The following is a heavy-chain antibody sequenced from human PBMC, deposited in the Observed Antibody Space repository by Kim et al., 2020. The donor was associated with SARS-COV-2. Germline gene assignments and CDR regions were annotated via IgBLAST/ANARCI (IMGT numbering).Heavy chain of an antibody. CDR1: GFTFSSYW. J-gene: IGHJ4*02. D-gene: IGHD1-26*01. CDR2: INSNGGTT. CDR3: ASRRYTGTYYYFDY. V-gene: IGHV3-74*01. Sequence: GGSLRLSCPASGFTFSSYWMHWVRQAPGKGLVWVSRINSNGGTTNYADSVKGRFTISRDNAKSALYLQMNSLRAEDTAVYYCASRRYTGTYYYFDYWGQGTLVTVSS.